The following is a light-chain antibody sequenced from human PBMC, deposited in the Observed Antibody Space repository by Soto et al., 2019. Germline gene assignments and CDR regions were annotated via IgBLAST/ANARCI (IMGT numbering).Light chain of an antibody. CDR2: EVT. CDR1: SSDVGAYNF. J-gene: IGLJ1*01. CDR3: SSYTTSAPYV. Sequence: QSALTQPASVSGSPGQSITISCTGTSSDVGAYNFVSWYQHHPGRAPKLIIYEVTIRPSGVSNRFSGSKSGNMASLTISGLQAEDEADYYCSSYTTSAPYVFGSGTKVTVL. V-gene: IGLV2-14*01.